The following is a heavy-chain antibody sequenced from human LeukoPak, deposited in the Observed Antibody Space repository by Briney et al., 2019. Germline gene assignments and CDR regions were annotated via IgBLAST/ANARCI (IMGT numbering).Heavy chain of an antibody. CDR1: GGSFSGYY. CDR3: ARRRYWFDP. V-gene: IGHV4-59*01. J-gene: IGHJ5*02. CDR2: IYYSGST. Sequence: SETLSLTCAVYGGSFSGYYWSWIRQPPGKGLEWIGYIYYSGSTNYNPSLKSRVTMSLDTSKNQFSLKLSSLTAADTAVYYCARRRYWFDPWGQGTLVTVSS.